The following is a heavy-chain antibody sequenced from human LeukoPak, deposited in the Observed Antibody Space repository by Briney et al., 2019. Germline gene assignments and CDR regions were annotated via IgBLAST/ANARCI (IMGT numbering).Heavy chain of an antibody. CDR1: GYSISSGYY. D-gene: IGHD2-21*02. V-gene: IGHV4-38-2*02. Sequence: PSETLSLTCTVSGYSISSGYYWGWIRQPPGKGLEWIGSIYHSGSTYYNPSLKSRVTISVDTSKNQFSLKLSSVTAADTAVYYCARRLLRAYYFDYWGQGTLVTVSS. CDR3: ARRLLRAYYFDY. CDR2: IYHSGST. J-gene: IGHJ4*02.